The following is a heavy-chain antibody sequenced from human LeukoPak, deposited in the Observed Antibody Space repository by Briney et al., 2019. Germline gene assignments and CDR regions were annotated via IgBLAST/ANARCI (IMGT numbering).Heavy chain of an antibody. Sequence: TGGSLRLSCAGSGFTFSSYAMTWVRQAPGKGLEWVSVISGSGDSTYYADSVKGRFTISRDNAKNSLYLQMNSLRAEDTAVYYCGRYGLGYYYMDVWGKGTTVTVSS. CDR1: GFTFSSYA. CDR2: ISGSGDST. J-gene: IGHJ6*03. V-gene: IGHV3-23*01. D-gene: IGHD6-19*01. CDR3: GRYGLGYYYMDV.